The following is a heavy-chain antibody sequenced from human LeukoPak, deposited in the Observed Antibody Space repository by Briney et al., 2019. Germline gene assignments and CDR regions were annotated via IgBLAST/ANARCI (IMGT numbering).Heavy chain of an antibody. J-gene: IGHJ6*02. D-gene: IGHD3-10*01. CDR3: ARGTVRAADYYYGMDV. CDR1: GGTVSSYA. V-gene: IGHV1-69*01. Sequence: ASVKVSCKASGGTVSSYAISWVRQAPGQGLEWMGGIIPIFGTANYAQKFQGRVTITADESTSTAYMELSSLRSEDTAVYYCARGTVRAADYYYGMDVWGQGTTVTVSS. CDR2: IIPIFGTA.